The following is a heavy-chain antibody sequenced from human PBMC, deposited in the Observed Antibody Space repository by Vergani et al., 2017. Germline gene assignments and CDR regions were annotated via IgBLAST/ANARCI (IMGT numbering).Heavy chain of an antibody. V-gene: IGHV3-30*03. CDR2: IAYDGSNK. J-gene: IGHJ3*02. D-gene: IGHD3-3*01. CDR1: GFTFSSYG. Sequence: QVQLVESGGGVVQPGRSLRLSCAASGFTFSSYGMHWVRQAPGKGLEWVAVIAYDGSNKYYADSVKGRFTISRDNSKNTLYLQMNSLRAEDTAVYYCARKNGRVVPELDHDAFDSWGQGTMVTVSS. CDR3: ARKNGRVVPELDHDAFDS.